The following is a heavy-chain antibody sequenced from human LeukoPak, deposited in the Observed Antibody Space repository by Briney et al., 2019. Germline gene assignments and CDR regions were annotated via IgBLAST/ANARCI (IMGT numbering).Heavy chain of an antibody. CDR3: ARDRGGGYGVDY. V-gene: IGHV4-59*01. J-gene: IGHJ4*02. Sequence: SETLSLTCTVSGGSISSYYWSWIRQPPGKGLEWIGYIYYGGSTNYNPSLKSRVTISVDTSKNQFSLKLSSVTAADTAVYYCARDRGGGYGVDYWGQGTLVTVSS. D-gene: IGHD5-12*01. CDR1: GGSISSYY. CDR2: IYYGGST.